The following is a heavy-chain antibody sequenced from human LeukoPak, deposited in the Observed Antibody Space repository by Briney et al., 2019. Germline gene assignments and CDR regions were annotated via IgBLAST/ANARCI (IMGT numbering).Heavy chain of an antibody. J-gene: IGHJ4*02. Sequence: SETLSLTCAVSGGSFSGYYWNWIRQPPGKGLEWIGYVNAVGSTKYNPSLSSRLPIPVDKSKNQFSLKLNSVTAADSAVYFCARRVPAASGGGFDYWGQGTLVAVSS. V-gene: IGHV4-4*08. CDR3: ARRVPAASGGGFDY. CDR1: GGSFSGYY. D-gene: IGHD2-2*01. CDR2: VNAVGST.